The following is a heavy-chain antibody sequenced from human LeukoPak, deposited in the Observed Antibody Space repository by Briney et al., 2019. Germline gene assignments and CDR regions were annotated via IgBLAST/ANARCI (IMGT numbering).Heavy chain of an antibody. Sequence: GGSLILSCAVSGFTFISYWMNWVRQAPGKGPEWVANIRPDGTEQFYVDSVKGRFTVSRDNAKNLLYLQMNSLRAEDTALYYCARGASYWGQGTLVTVSS. J-gene: IGHJ4*02. CDR3: ARGASY. CDR1: GFTFISYW. CDR2: IRPDGTEQ. V-gene: IGHV3-7*04.